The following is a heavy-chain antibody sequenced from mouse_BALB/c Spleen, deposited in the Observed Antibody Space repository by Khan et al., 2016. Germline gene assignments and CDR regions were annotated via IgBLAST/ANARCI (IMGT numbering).Heavy chain of an antibody. CDR1: GFSIQDTY. J-gene: IGHJ2*01. CDR3: ARMYYGDY. D-gene: IGHD1-1*01. Sequence: VQLQQSGAELVKPGASVKLSCTASGFSIQDTYIHWVRQRPEQGLDWIGRIDPPNDNTKYDQKFQGKATITADTSSNTAYLQLDSLTYEDTAVYYCARMYYGDYWGQGTTLTVSS. V-gene: IGHV14-3*02. CDR2: IDPPNDNT.